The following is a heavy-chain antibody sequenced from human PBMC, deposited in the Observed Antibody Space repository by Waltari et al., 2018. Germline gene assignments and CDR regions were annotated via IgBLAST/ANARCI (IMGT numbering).Heavy chain of an antibody. V-gene: IGHV3-48*03. CDR2: ISSSGSTI. J-gene: IGHJ4*02. CDR1: GFNVSSYE. D-gene: IGHD1-1*01. Sequence: EVQLVESGGGLVQPGGSLRLSCAASGFNVSSYEMSWVRQAPGKGLEWVSYISSSGSTIYYADSVKGRFTISRDNAKNSLYLQMNSLRDEDTAVYYCANRPTGKAYWGQGTLVTVSS. CDR3: ANRPTGKAY.